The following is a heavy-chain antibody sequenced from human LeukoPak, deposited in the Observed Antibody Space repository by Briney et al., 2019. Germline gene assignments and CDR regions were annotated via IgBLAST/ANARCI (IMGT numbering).Heavy chain of an antibody. CDR2: INTDTGTQ. CDR3: ARPGGYCSSTSCYPHY. J-gene: IGHJ4*02. D-gene: IGHD2-2*01. V-gene: IGHV7-4-1*02. Sequence: GASVKVSCKASGYTFTNYAMTWVRQAPGQGLEWMGWINTDTGTQTYAQGFTGRFVFSLDTSVSTTYLQISSLKAEDTAVYYCARPGGYCSSTSCYPHYWGQGTLVTVSS. CDR1: GYTFTNYA.